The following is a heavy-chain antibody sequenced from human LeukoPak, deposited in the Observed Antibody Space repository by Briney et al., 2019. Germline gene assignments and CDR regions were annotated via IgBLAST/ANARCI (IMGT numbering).Heavy chain of an antibody. J-gene: IGHJ4*02. V-gene: IGHV3-23*01. D-gene: IGHD1-26*01. CDR2: FSGSGDIT. CDR1: GFTFSSYA. CDR3: AKVEGAKGGATDY. Sequence: GGSLRLSCAASGFTFSSYAMSWVRQAPGKGPEWVSTFSGSGDITYYADSVKGRFTISRDNSKNTLYLQMNNLRAEDTAVYYCAKVEGAKGGATDYWGQGTLVTVSS.